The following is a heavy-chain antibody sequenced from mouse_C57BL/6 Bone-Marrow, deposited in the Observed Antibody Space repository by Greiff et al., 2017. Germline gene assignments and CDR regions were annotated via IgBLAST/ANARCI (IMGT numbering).Heavy chain of an antibody. J-gene: IGHJ1*03. CDR1: GFSFNTYA. Sequence: EVHLVESGGGLVQPKGSLKLSCAASGFSFNTYAMNWVRQAPGKGLEWVARIRSKSNNYATYYADSVKDRFTISRDDSESMLYLQMNNLKTEDTAMYYCVGQRPPWYFDVWGTGTTVTVSS. CDR2: IRSKSNNYAT. V-gene: IGHV10-1*01. CDR3: VGQRPPWYFDV.